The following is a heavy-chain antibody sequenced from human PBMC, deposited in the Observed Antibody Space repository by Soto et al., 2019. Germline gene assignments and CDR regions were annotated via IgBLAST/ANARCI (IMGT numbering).Heavy chain of an antibody. Sequence: QITLKESGPTLVKPTQTLTLTCTFSGFSFTTDGMGVGWIRQPPGKALEWLALIYWDDDKRYSPSLKSRLTITKEASRNQVVLTLTNMDPADTATYYCAHRYWAASGTGYYFDYWGQGPLVTVSP. CDR1: GFSFTTDGMG. CDR2: IYWDDDK. V-gene: IGHV2-5*02. D-gene: IGHD2-8*02. J-gene: IGHJ4*02. CDR3: AHRYWAASGTGYYFDY.